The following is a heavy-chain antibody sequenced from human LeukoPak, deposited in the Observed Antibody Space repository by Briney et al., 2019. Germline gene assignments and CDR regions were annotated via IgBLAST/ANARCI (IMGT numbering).Heavy chain of an antibody. J-gene: IGHJ4*02. CDR2: TNADGSST. Sequence: GGSLRLSCAASGFTFSSYWMHWVRQAPGEGLVWVSHTNADGSSTDYADSVKGRFTISRDNAKNTLYLQMNSLRAEDTAVYYCARDPTWRATRPSLLGPEANRTKTLWGQGTLVTVSS. CDR1: GFTFSSYW. CDR3: ARDPTWRATRPSLLGPEANRTKTL. D-gene: IGHD6-6*01. V-gene: IGHV3-74*01.